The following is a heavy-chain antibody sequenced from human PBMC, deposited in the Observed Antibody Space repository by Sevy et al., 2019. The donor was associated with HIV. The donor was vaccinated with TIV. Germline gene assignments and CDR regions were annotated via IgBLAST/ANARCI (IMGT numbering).Heavy chain of an antibody. CDR2: ISFDGSNK. J-gene: IGHJ4*02. V-gene: IGHV3-30-3*02. D-gene: IGHD3-9*01. CDR1: GFTFSSYA. Sequence: GGSLRLSCAASGFTFSSYAMHWVRQAPGKGLEWVAVISFDGSNKYYADSVKGRFTISRDNSKNTLYLAMSSLSPEDTAVYYCAKLDYDILTGNPDYWGQGTLVTVSS. CDR3: AKLDYDILTGNPDY.